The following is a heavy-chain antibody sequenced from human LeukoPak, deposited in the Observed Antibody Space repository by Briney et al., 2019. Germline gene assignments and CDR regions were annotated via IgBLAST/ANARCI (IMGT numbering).Heavy chain of an antibody. Sequence: GGSLRLSCAASGFIFSHYLMSWVRQAPGKGLEWVSSISGSGTDTYYADSVKGRFTISRDNSKNTLYLQMDSLSAEDTAVYFCANGVYGDFILGDWGQGTLVTVSS. CDR1: GFIFSHYL. CDR3: ANGVYGDFILGD. CDR2: ISGSGTDT. V-gene: IGHV3-23*01. D-gene: IGHD4-17*01. J-gene: IGHJ4*02.